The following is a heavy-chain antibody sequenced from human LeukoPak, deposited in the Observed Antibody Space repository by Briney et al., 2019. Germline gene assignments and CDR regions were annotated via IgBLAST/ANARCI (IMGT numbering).Heavy chain of an antibody. J-gene: IGHJ5*02. CDR1: GGSISSYY. V-gene: IGHV4-59*01. CDR2: IYYSGST. D-gene: IGHD2-15*01. CDR3: AREGYCSGGSCYLYNWFDP. Sequence: KPSETLSLTCTVSGGSISSYYWSWIRQPPGKGLEWIGYIYYSGSTNYNPSLKSRVTISVDTSKNQFSLKLSSVTAADMAVYYCAREGYCSGGSCYLYNWFDPWGQGTLVTVSS.